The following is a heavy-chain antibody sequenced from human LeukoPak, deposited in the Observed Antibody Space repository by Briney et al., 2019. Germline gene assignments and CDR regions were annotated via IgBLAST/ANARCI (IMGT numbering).Heavy chain of an antibody. CDR3: AKEGRSLQTY. V-gene: IGHV3-7*03. D-gene: IGHD5-24*01. CDR1: GFMFSSNW. CDR2: IKEDGTET. Sequence: AGGSLRLSCAASGFMFSSNWMSWVRLAPGKGLEWVPNIKEDGTETYYVDSVKGRFTISRDNAKNSLYLQMNSLRVEDTAVYYCAKEGRSLQTYWGQGTLVTVSS. J-gene: IGHJ4*02.